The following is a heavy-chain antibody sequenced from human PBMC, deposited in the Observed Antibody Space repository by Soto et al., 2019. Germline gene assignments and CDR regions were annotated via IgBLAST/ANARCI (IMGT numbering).Heavy chain of an antibody. CDR2: MNAGNGNT. D-gene: IGHD5-18*01. CDR3: ARAAGMVALDY. V-gene: IGHV1-3*05. CDR1: GYIFSRND. Sequence: QVQLVQSGAEEKKPGASVKVSCKASGYIFSRNDIHWVRQAPGQRLEWMGWMNAGNGNTRYSREFQARVTFTRDTAASIGYMELSSLRSEDTAVYYCARAAGMVALDYWGQGTLVTVSS. J-gene: IGHJ4*02.